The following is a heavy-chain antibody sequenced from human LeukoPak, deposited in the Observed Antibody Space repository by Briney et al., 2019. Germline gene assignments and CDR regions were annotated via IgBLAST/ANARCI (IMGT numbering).Heavy chain of an antibody. D-gene: IGHD2-15*01. CDR2: ISSSSSYT. J-gene: IGHJ4*02. CDR1: GFTFSDYY. V-gene: IGHV3-11*03. Sequence: GGSLRLSCAASGFTFSDYYMSWIRQAPGNGLEWVSYISSSSSYTNYADSVKGRFTISRDNAKNSLYLQMNSLRAEDTAVYYCARKWLYCSGGSCYYFDYWGQGTLVTVSS. CDR3: ARKWLYCSGGSCYYFDY.